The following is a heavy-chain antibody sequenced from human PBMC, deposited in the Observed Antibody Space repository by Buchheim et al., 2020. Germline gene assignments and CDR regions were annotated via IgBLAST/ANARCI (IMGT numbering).Heavy chain of an antibody. CDR2: IKQDGSEK. J-gene: IGHJ4*02. Sequence: EVQLVESGGGLVQPGGSLRLSCAASGFTFSIYWMSWVRQAPGKGLEWVANIKQDGSEKYYVDSVKGRFTISRDNPKTSLYLQMNSLGAEDTAVYYCARDLGLYDSSGYYPCDYWGQGTL. CDR1: GFTFSIYW. V-gene: IGHV3-7*03. D-gene: IGHD3-22*01. CDR3: ARDLGLYDSSGYYPCDY.